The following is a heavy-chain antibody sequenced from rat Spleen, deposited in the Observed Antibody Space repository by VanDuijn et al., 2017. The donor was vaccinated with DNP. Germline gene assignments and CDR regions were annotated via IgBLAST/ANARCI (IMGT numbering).Heavy chain of an antibody. J-gene: IGHJ2*01. V-gene: IGHV2-6*01. CDR3: ARFGGY. Sequence: QVQLKESGPGLVQPSQTLSLTCTVSGFSLTSYTVSWVRQPPGKGLEWIAAISSGGSTYYNSALKSRLSISRDTSKSQVFLKMNSLQTEDTAMYFCARFGGYWGQGVMVTVSS. CDR1: GFSLTSYT. D-gene: IGHD4-6*01. CDR2: ISSGGST.